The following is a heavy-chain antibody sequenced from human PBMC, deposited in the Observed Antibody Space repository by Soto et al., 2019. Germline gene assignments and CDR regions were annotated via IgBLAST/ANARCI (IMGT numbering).Heavy chain of an antibody. CDR3: ARRHYDFWSGYSTHYYYYMDV. CDR2: IYYSGST. D-gene: IGHD3-3*01. Sequence: SETLSLTCTVSGGSISSYYWSWIRQPPGKGLEWIGYIYYSGSTNYNPSLKSRVTISVDTSKNQFSLKLSSVTAADTAVYYCARRHYDFWSGYSTHYYYYMDVWGKGTTVTVSS. CDR1: GGSISSYY. V-gene: IGHV4-59*08. J-gene: IGHJ6*03.